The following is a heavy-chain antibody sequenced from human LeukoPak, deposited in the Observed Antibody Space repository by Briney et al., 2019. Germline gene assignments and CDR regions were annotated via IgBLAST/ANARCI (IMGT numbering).Heavy chain of an antibody. CDR3: ALGIELVGYMDV. J-gene: IGHJ6*03. Sequence: GASVKVSCKASGYTFTSYYMHWVRQAPGQGLEWMGIINPSGGSTSYAQKFQGRVTMTRDTSASTVYMELSSLRSEDTAVYYCALGIELVGYMDVWGKGTTVTVSS. V-gene: IGHV1-46*01. CDR1: GYTFTSYY. D-gene: IGHD2-2*03. CDR2: INPSGGST.